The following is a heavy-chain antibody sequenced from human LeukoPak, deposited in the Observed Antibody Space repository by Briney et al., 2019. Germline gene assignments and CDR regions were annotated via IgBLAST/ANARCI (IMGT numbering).Heavy chain of an antibody. Sequence: ASVKVSCKASGYTFTSYGISWVRQAPGQGLEWMGWISAYNGNTNYAQKLQGRVTMTTDTSTSTAYMELRSLRSDDTAVYYCARDLSGYYANWFDPWGQGTLATVSS. CDR2: ISAYNGNT. V-gene: IGHV1-18*01. CDR3: ARDLSGYYANWFDP. D-gene: IGHD3-22*01. J-gene: IGHJ5*02. CDR1: GYTFTSYG.